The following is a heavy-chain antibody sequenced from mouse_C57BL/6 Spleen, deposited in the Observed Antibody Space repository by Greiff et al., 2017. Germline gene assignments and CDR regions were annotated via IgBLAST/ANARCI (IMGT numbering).Heavy chain of an antibody. CDR1: GYTFTGYW. Sequence: QVQLQQSGAELMQPGASVKLSCKATGYTFTGYWIEWVKQRPGHGLEWIGEIFPGSGSTNYNEKFKGKATITADTSSNTAYLQLSSLTTEDSAIYYCARYSNYRAWFAYWGQGTLVTVSA. CDR3: ARYSNYRAWFAY. V-gene: IGHV1-9*01. J-gene: IGHJ3*01. CDR2: IFPGSGST. D-gene: IGHD2-5*01.